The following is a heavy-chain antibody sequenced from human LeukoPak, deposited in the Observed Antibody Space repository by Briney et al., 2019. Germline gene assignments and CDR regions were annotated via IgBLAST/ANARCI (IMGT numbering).Heavy chain of an antibody. CDR1: GGSISSSGHS. D-gene: IGHD3-22*01. J-gene: IGHJ2*01. CDR2: IYYTGRT. CDR3: ARRPYDSSGYYYVNWFFDL. V-gene: IGHV4-39*01. Sequence: SETLSLTCTVSGGSISSSGHSWGWIRQPPGKGLEWTGTIYYTGRTYYNPSLKSRVTISVDTSKNQFSLKLSSVTAADTAVYSCARRPYDSSGYYYVNWFFDLWGRGTLVTVSS.